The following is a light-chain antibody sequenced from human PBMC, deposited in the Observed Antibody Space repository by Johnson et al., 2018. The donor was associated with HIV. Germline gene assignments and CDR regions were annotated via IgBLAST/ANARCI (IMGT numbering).Light chain of an antibody. Sequence: QSMLTQPPSVSAAPGQKVTISCSGSSSNIGNNYVSWYQQLPGTAPKLLIYENNKRPSGIPDRFSGSKSGTSATLGITGLQTGDEADYYCGTWDSSLSSYVFGTGTKGTVL. CDR2: ENN. CDR1: SSNIGNNY. J-gene: IGLJ1*01. V-gene: IGLV1-51*02. CDR3: GTWDSSLSSYV.